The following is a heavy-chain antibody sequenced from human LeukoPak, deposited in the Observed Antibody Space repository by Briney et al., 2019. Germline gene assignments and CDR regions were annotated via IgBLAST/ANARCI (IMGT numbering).Heavy chain of an antibody. D-gene: IGHD3-3*01. Sequence: SGGSLRLSCAASGFTFSSYSMNWVRQAPGKGLEWVSSISSGSTYIYYADSVKGRFTISRDNAKNSLYLRMNSLRAEDTAVYYCARLYDFWSGYLDYWGQGTLVTVSS. CDR3: ARLYDFWSGYLDY. J-gene: IGHJ4*02. CDR1: GFTFSSYS. V-gene: IGHV3-21*01. CDR2: ISSGSTYI.